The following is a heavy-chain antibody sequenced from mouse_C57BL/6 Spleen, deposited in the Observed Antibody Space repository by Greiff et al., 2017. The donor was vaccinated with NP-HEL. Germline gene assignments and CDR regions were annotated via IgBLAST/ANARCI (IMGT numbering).Heavy chain of an antibody. V-gene: IGHV1-22*01. CDR1: GYTFTDYN. D-gene: IGHD1-1*01. CDR3: AREFYYYGKYAMDY. CDR2: INPNTGGT. J-gene: IGHJ4*01. Sequence: VQLQQSGPELVKPGASVKMSCKASGYTFTDYNMHWVKQSHGKSLEWIGYINPNTGGTSYIQKFTGKATLTVNKSSSTVYMELRSLTSEDSAVYYCAREFYYYGKYAMDYWGQGTSVTVSS.